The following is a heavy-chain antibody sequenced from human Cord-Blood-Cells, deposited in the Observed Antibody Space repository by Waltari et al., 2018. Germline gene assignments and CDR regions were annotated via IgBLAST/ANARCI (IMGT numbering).Heavy chain of an antibody. CDR1: GYTFTGYY. Sequence: QVQLVQSGAEVKKPGASVKVSCKASGYTFTGYYMHWVRQAPGQGLEWMGWINPNSGGTNYAQKFQGRVTMTRDTSISTAYMELSRLRSDDTAVYYCARDRGYSSGWEAFDIWGQGTMVTVSS. CDR3: ARDRGYSSGWEAFDI. V-gene: IGHV1-2*02. J-gene: IGHJ3*02. CDR2: INPNSGGT. D-gene: IGHD6-19*01.